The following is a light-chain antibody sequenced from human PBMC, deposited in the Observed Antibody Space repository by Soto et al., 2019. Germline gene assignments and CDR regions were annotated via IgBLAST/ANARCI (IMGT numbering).Light chain of an antibody. CDR3: QQYSSSRT. CDR1: QSISSSY. CDR2: GAS. V-gene: IGKV3-20*01. J-gene: IGKJ1*01. Sequence: EIVLTQSPGTLSLSPGKRATLSCRASQSISSSYLAWYQQRPGQAPRLLIYGASSRATGIPDRFSVSGSGTDFTLTISRLEPEDFAVYYCQQYSSSRTFGQGTKVDIK.